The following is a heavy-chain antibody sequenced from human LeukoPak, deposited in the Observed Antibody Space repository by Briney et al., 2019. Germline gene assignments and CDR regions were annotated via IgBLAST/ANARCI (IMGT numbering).Heavy chain of an antibody. CDR2: IYTSGST. D-gene: IGHD3-16*01. V-gene: IGHV4-4*07. CDR1: GGSISSYY. CDR3: AREGWGPAPYYYYGMDV. Sequence: SETLSLTCTVSGGSISSYYWSWIRQPAGKGLEWIGRIYTSGSTNYNPSLKSRVTMSVDTSKNQFSLKLSSVTAADTAVYYCAREGWGPAPYYYYGMDVWGQGTTVTVSS. J-gene: IGHJ6*02.